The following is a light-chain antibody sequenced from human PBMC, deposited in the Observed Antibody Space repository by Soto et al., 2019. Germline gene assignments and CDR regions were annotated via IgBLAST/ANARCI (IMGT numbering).Light chain of an antibody. V-gene: IGKV3-11*01. CDR2: DAS. CDR1: QSVSSY. J-gene: IGKJ3*01. CDR3: QQRSNWPRT. Sequence: EIVLTQSPATLSLSPGERATLSCRASQSVSSYLAWYQQRPGQAPRLLIYDASNRATGIPARFSGSGSGTDFTLTISSLEPEDCAVYYCQQRSNWPRTFGPWTKVDSK.